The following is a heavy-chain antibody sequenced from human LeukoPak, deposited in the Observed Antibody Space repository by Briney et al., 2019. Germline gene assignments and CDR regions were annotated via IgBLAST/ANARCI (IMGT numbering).Heavy chain of an antibody. J-gene: IGHJ4*02. CDR1: GGSFSGYY. D-gene: IGHD2-21*02. CDR2: INHSGSN. Sequence: SETLSLTCAVYGGSFSGYYWSWIRQPPGKGLEWIGEINHSGSNNYNPSLKSRVTISVDTSKNQFSLKLSSVTAADTAVYYCARLVCGGDRYSDYWGQGTLVTVSS. V-gene: IGHV4-34*01. CDR3: ARLVCGGDRYSDY.